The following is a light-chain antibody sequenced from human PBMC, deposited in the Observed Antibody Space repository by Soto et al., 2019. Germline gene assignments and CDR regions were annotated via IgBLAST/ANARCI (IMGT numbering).Light chain of an antibody. V-gene: IGKV1-39*01. CDR3: QQGYDTPLT. J-gene: IGKJ5*01. CDR2: TAS. CDR1: QSISSY. Sequence: DIQMTQSPSSLSASVGDRVSITCRASQSISSYLNWFQQKPGEAPNLLIYTASTLQSGVPSRFSGSGSGTDFTLTISSLQPEDFATYYCQQGYDTPLTFGQGTRLEIQ.